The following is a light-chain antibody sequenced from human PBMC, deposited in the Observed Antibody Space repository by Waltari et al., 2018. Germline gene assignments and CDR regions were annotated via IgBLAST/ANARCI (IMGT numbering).Light chain of an antibody. CDR1: QTIDTS. CDR2: GAS. J-gene: IGKJ3*01. CDR3: QQSYSAPFT. V-gene: IGKV1-39*01. Sequence: IQMTQSPSSLSASVGDTVTVNCRESQTIDTSMNWFQQRPGKAPKLLTYGASSLQGGVPSRFRGRASGTDFTLTITSLRPEDFATYYCQQSYSAPFTFGPGTKVD.